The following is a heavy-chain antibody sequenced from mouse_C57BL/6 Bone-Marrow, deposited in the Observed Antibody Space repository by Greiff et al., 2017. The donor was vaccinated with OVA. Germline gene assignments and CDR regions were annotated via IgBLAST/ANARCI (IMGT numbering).Heavy chain of an antibody. V-gene: IGHV1-64*01. CDR2: IHPNSGST. CDR3: ARLGVTTCAY. CDR1: GYTFTSYW. J-gene: IGHJ3*01. Sequence: QVQLKQPGAELVKPGASVKLSCKASGYTFTSYWMHWVKQRPGQGLEWIGMIHPNSGSTNYNEKFKSKATLTVDKSSSTAYMQLSSLTSEDSAVYYCARLGVTTCAYWGQGTLVTVSA. D-gene: IGHD2-2*01.